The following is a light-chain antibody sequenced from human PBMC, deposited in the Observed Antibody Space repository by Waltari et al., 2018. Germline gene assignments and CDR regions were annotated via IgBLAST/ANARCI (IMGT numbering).Light chain of an antibody. Sequence: AVLTQPSSLSASPGASARLTCALRSGIHVGFYRMYLYQETPGSPPQFLLWYKSDSHNQQGTGVPSRFSASKDSSANAGILLISGLQSDDEADYYCMIWHDSACFFGGGNKLTVL. CDR1: SGIHVGFYR. V-gene: IGLV5-45*03. J-gene: IGLJ2*01. CDR3: MIWHDSACF. CDR2: YKSDSHN.